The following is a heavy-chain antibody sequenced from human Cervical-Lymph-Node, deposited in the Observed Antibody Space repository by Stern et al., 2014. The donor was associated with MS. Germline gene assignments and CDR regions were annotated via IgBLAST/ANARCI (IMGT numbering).Heavy chain of an antibody. CDR1: EYTHNNYL. V-gene: IGHV1-46*02. D-gene: IGHD2-15*01. J-gene: IGHJ6*02. CDR3: AVRYCSGGRCYSVPDV. Sequence: QVQLVQSGSEVKKPGASVKVSCKASEYTHNNYLIHWVRQAHGQRQDLKGVINTSGATNYAQKVQDRVTMTTDASTSTFYMELSRLRSEDTAVYYCAVRYCSGGRCYSVPDVWGQGTTVIVSS. CDR2: INTSGAT.